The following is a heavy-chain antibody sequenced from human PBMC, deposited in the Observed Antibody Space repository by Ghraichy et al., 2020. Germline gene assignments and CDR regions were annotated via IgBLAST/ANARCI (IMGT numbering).Heavy chain of an antibody. CDR2: IYYSGST. CDR1: GGSISSYY. CDR3: ARSTTTVGWFDP. D-gene: IGHD4-11*01. J-gene: IGHJ5*02. Sequence: SETLSLTCNVSGGSISSYYWSWIRQPPGKGLEWIGYIYYSGSTNYNPSLKSRVTISVDTSKNQFSLKLSSVTAADTAVYYCARSTTTVGWFDPWGQGTLVTVSS. V-gene: IGHV4-59*01.